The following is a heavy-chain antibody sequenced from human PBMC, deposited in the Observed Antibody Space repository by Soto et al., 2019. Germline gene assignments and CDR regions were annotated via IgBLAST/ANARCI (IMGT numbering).Heavy chain of an antibody. CDR3: ASSSNWVFSVGY. CDR2: IYYSGST. CDR1: GGSISSYY. D-gene: IGHD7-27*01. V-gene: IGHV4-59*01. Sequence: SETLSLTCTVSGGSISSYYWSWIRQPPGKGLEWIGDIYYSGSTNYNPSLKSRVTISVDTSTNQFSLKLSSVTAADTAVYYCASSSNWVFSVGYWGQGTLVPVSS. J-gene: IGHJ4*02.